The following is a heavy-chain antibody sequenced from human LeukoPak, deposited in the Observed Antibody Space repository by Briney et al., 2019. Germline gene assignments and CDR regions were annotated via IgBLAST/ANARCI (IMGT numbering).Heavy chain of an antibody. CDR2: IDYSGST. D-gene: IGHD6-19*01. V-gene: IGHV4-39*07. J-gene: IGHJ1*01. CDR1: GGSISSYY. Sequence: SETLSLTCTVSGGSISSYYWGWIRQPPGKGLEWIGSIDYSGSTYHNPSLKSRITISVDTSKNQFSLKLSSVTAADTAVYYCASRTSGWSKHAEYFQHWGQGTLVTVSS. CDR3: ASRTSGWSKHAEYFQH.